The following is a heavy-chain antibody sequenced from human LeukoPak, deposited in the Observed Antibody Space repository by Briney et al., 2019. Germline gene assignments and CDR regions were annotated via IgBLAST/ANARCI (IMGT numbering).Heavy chain of an antibody. J-gene: IGHJ4*02. Sequence: ASVKVSCKASGYTFTTYDINWVRQAAGHGLEWMGWMNPNSGNTGYAQKFQGRVTMTRNTSISTAYMELSSLRSEDTAVYYCARGRRSSGWYIDYWGQGTLVTVSS. CDR1: GYTFTTYD. V-gene: IGHV1-8*01. D-gene: IGHD6-19*01. CDR3: ARGRRSSGWYIDY. CDR2: MNPNSGNT.